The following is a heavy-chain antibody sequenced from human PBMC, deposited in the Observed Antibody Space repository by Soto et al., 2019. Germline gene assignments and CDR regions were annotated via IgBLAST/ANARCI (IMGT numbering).Heavy chain of an antibody. D-gene: IGHD4-17*01. CDR2: INSDGSST. CDR1: GLTFSGYW. Sequence: EVQLVESGGGLVQPGGSLRLSCTASGLTFSGYWMHWVRQAPGKGLLWVSRINSDGSSTSYADSVKGRFTISRDDAKNTLYLQMSSLRDEDTAVYYCARLRWDAFDIRGQGTMVTVSS. CDR3: ARLRWDAFDI. V-gene: IGHV3-74*01. J-gene: IGHJ3*02.